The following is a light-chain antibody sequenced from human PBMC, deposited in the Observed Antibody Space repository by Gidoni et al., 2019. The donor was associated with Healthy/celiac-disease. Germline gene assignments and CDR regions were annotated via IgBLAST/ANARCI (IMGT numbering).Light chain of an antibody. CDR2: SNN. CDR3: AAWDDSLNGVV. Sequence: TISCSGSSSNIGSNTVNWYQQLPGTAPKLLLYSNNQRPSGVRDRFSGSKSGTSASLAISGLQSEDEADYYCAAWDDSLNGVVVGGGTKLTVL. V-gene: IGLV1-44*01. J-gene: IGLJ2*01. CDR1: SSNIGSNT.